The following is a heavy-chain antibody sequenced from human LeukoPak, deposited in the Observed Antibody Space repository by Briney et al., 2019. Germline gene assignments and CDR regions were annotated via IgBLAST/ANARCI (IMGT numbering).Heavy chain of an antibody. CDR1: GGTFSSYA. CDR2: IIPILGIA. D-gene: IGHD4-17*01. V-gene: IGHV1-69*04. J-gene: IGHJ4*02. CDR3: ARGRYGDYSFDY. Sequence: SEKVSCKASGGTFSSYAISWVRQAPGQGLEWMGRIIPILGIANYAQKFQGRVTITADKSTSTAYMELSSLRSEDTAVYYCARGRYGDYSFDYWGQGTLVTVSS.